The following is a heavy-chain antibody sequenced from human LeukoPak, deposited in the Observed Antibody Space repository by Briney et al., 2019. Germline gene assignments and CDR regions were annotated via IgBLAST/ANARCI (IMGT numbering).Heavy chain of an antibody. CDR3: AKDPYSSSWYGSRNWFDP. J-gene: IGHJ5*02. Sequence: PGGSLRLSCAASGFTLSGYAMSWVRQAPGKGLEWVSAISGSGGSTYYADSVKGRFTISRDNSKNTLYLQMNSLRAEDTAVYYCAKDPYSSSWYGSRNWFDPWGQGTLVTVSS. D-gene: IGHD6-13*01. CDR1: GFTLSGYA. CDR2: ISGSGGST. V-gene: IGHV3-23*01.